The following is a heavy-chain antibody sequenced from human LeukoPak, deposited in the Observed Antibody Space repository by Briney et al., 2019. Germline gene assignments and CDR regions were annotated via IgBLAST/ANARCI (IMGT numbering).Heavy chain of an antibody. V-gene: IGHV1-46*01. CDR1: GGTFSSYA. J-gene: IGHJ3*02. CDR2: INPSGGST. D-gene: IGHD4-17*01. Sequence: ASVKVSCKTSGGTFSSYAISWVRQAPGQGLEWMGIINPSGGSTSYAQKFQGRVTMTRDTSTSTVYMELSSLRSEDTAVYYCAREVMTTVNDAFDIWGQGTMVTVSS. CDR3: AREVMTTVNDAFDI.